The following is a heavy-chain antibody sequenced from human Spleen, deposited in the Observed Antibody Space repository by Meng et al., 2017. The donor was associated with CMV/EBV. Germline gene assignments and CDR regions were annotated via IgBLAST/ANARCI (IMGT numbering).Heavy chain of an antibody. CDR3: AADSVQPGAFDI. CDR2: IVVGSGNT. J-gene: IGHJ3*02. D-gene: IGHD1-1*01. Sequence: SVKVSCKASGFTFTSSAVQWVRQARGQRPEWIGWIVVGSGNTNYAQKFQERVTITRDMSTSTAYMELSSLRSEDTAVYYCAADSVQPGAFDIWGQGTMVTVSS. CDR1: GFTFTSSA. V-gene: IGHV1-58*01.